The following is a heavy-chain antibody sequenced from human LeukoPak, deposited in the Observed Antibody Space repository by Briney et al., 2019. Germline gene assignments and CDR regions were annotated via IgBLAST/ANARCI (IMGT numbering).Heavy chain of an antibody. CDR2: IAPSVDTT. J-gene: IGHJ4*02. D-gene: IGHD2-8*02. Sequence: ASVKVSCKSFGFTFTNYLLHWVRQAPGQGLEWVGRIAPSVDTTNYAQKFRGRVTMTRDTSTSTVYMELSSLRSDDTAIYYCVREESGGYFDYWGQGTLATVSS. CDR1: GFTFTNYL. CDR3: VREESGGYFDY. V-gene: IGHV1-46*01.